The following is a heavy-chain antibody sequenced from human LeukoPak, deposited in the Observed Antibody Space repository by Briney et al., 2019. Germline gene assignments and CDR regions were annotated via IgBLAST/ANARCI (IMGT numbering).Heavy chain of an antibody. CDR3: ARDKYITSSGASSQFDS. D-gene: IGHD6-6*01. Sequence: SETLSLTCSVSGYSISSGYYWGWIRQPPGKGLEWIGSIYHSGATYSNPSLKTRITMSVDTSKNQFSLKLHSVTAADTAVYFCARDKYITSSGASSQFDSWGQGTLVTVSS. V-gene: IGHV4-38-2*02. CDR2: IYHSGAT. CDR1: GYSISSGYY. J-gene: IGHJ4*02.